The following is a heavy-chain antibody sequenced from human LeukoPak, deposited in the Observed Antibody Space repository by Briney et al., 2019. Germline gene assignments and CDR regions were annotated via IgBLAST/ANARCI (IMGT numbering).Heavy chain of an antibody. V-gene: IGHV4-34*01. J-gene: IGHJ4*02. CDR3: ARGIRNLDY. CDR1: GGSFSGYY. Sequence: SETLSLTCAVYGGSFSGYYWSWIRRPPGKGLEWIGEVNHSGSTNYNPSLKSRVTISVDTSKNQFSLKLSSVTAADTAVYYCARGIRNLDYWGQGTLVTVSS. D-gene: IGHD1-14*01. CDR2: VNHSGST.